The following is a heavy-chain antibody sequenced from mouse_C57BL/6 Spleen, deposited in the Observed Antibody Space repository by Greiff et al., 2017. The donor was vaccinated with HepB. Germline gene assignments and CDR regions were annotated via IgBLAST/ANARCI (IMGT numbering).Heavy chain of an antibody. V-gene: IGHV1-82*01. Sequence: QVQLQQSGPELVKPGASVKISCKASGYAFSSSWMNWVKQRPGKGLEWIGRIYPGDGDTNYNGKFKGKATLTADKSSSTAYMQLSSLTSEDSAVYVCARGYYGSSYDWYFDVWGTGTTVTVSS. CDR2: IYPGDGDT. D-gene: IGHD1-1*01. CDR1: GYAFSSSW. CDR3: ARGYYGSSYDWYFDV. J-gene: IGHJ1*03.